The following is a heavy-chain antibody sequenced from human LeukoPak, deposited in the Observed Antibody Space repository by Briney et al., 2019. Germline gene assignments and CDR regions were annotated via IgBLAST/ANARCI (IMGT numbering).Heavy chain of an antibody. CDR3: ARGHCTRTSCYNPEFDY. Sequence: ASVKVSCKASGYTFTSYYMHWVRQAPGQVLEWMGIINPSGGSTSYAQKFQGRVTMIRDTSTSTVYMELSSLRSEDTAVYYCARGHCTRTSCYNPEFDYWGQGTLVTVSS. D-gene: IGHD2-2*02. J-gene: IGHJ4*02. CDR1: GYTFTSYY. V-gene: IGHV1-46*01. CDR2: INPSGGST.